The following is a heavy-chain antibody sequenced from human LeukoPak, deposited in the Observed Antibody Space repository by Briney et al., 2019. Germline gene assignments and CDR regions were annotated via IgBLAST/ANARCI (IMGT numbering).Heavy chain of an antibody. D-gene: IGHD5-12*01. V-gene: IGHV4-59*01. CDR3: ARGVAGYGPYDY. Sequence: SETLSLTCTVSGDSNSTYYWSWIRQPPGKGLAWIGYMYYSGSTNYNPSLKSRVTISLDTPKNQFSLRLNSVTAADTAVYYCARGVAGYGPYDYWGQGTLVTVSS. J-gene: IGHJ4*02. CDR2: MYYSGST. CDR1: GDSNSTYY.